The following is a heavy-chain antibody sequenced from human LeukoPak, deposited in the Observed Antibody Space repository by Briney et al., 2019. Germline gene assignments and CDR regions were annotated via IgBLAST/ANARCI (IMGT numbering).Heavy chain of an antibody. CDR3: ARDGVGAIRGSGAFDI. Sequence: SETLSLTCTVSGGSISSSSYYWGWIRQPPGKGLEWIGSIYYSGSTYYNPSLKSRVTISVDTSKNQFSLKLSSVTAADTAVYYCARDGVGAIRGSGAFDIWGQGTMVTVSS. D-gene: IGHD1-26*01. CDR2: IYYSGST. CDR1: GGSISSSSYY. V-gene: IGHV4-39*07. J-gene: IGHJ3*02.